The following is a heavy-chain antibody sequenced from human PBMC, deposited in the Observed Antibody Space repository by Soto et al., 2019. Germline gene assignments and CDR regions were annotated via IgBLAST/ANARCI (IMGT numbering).Heavy chain of an antibody. J-gene: IGHJ2*01. Sequence: QVQLVESGGGVVQPGRSLRLSCAASGFTFSSYGMHWVRQAPGKGLEWVAVISYDGSNKYYADSVKGRFTISRDNSKNTLYLQMNSLRAEDTAVYYCAKDAIAAAGASVFDWYFDLWGRGTLVTVSS. CDR2: ISYDGSNK. CDR1: GFTFSSYG. D-gene: IGHD6-13*01. CDR3: AKDAIAAAGASVFDWYFDL. V-gene: IGHV3-30*18.